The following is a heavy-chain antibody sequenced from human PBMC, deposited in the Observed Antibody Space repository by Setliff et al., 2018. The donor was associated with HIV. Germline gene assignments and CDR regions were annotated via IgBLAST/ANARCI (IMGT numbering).Heavy chain of an antibody. J-gene: IGHJ6*03. CDR2: IKEDGSKK. CDR3: ARESPHGGDYILTTYYMDV. Sequence: PGGSLRLSCTASGFTFRNFWMNWVRQAPGKGLEWVANIKEDGSKKNYVDSVKGRFTISRDNAKKSLYLQMNSLRAEDTAVYYCARESPHGGDYILTTYYMDVWGKGTTVTVSS. CDR1: GFTFRNFW. V-gene: IGHV3-7*01. D-gene: IGHD2-21*02.